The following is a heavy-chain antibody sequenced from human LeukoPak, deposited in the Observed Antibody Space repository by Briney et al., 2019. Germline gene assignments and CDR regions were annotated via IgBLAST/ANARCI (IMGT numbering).Heavy chain of an antibody. CDR3: AKTARVGPYYYYGMDV. J-gene: IGHJ6*02. V-gene: IGHV3-9*01. CDR1: GFTFGDYA. Sequence: GGSLRLSCVVFGFTFGDYAMHWVRQAPGKGLEWVSGISWNSGSIGYADSVKGRFTISRDNAKNSLYLQMNSLRAEDTALYYCAKTARVGPYYYYGMDVWGQGTTVTVSS. CDR2: ISWNSGSI. D-gene: IGHD3-10*01.